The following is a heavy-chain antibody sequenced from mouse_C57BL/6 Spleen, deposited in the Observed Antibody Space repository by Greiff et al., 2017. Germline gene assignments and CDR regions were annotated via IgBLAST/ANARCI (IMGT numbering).Heavy chain of an antibody. Sequence: VNVVESGPGLVPPSQSLSITCTVSGFSLTSYGVHWVRQSPGKGLEWLGVLSSGGSADYNAAFISRLSISRDNSKSQVFFKMNSLQADDTAIYYCAREETRDGGQGTSVTVSS. D-gene: IGHD3-3*01. V-gene: IGHV2-2*01. CDR2: LSSGGSA. CDR3: AREETRD. CDR1: GFSLTSYG. J-gene: IGHJ4*01.